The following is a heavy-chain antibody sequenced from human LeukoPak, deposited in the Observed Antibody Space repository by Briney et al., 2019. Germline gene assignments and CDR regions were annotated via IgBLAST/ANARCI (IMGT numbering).Heavy chain of an antibody. J-gene: IGHJ6*03. Sequence: PSETLSLTCAVYGGSFSNYYWSWIRQPPGKGLEWIGEISDSGRINYNPSLMSRVTISVDTSKNQFSLRLTSVTARDTAVYYCARRWDYGRNYYIDVWGKGATVSVSS. CDR2: ISDSGRI. CDR1: GGSFSNYY. V-gene: IGHV4-34*01. D-gene: IGHD4-17*01. CDR3: ARRWDYGRNYYIDV.